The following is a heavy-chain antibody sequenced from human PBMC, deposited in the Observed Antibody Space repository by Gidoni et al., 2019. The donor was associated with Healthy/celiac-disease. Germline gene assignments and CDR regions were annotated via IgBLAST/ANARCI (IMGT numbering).Heavy chain of an antibody. Sequence: STYYNPSLKSRVTISVDTSKNQFSLKLSSVTAADTAVYYCARHIYYYDSSGYYYPEPHWYFDLWGRGTLVTVSS. CDR2: ST. V-gene: IGHV4-39*01. CDR3: ARHIYYYDSSGYYYPEPHWYFDL. D-gene: IGHD3-22*01. J-gene: IGHJ2*01.